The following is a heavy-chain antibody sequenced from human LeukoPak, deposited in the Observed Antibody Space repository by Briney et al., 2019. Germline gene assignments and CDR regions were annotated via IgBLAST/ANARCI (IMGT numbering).Heavy chain of an antibody. CDR1: GFTFSSYW. CDR3: GASVFW. Sequence: GGSLRLSCAASGFTFSSYWMSWVRQAPGKGLEWVANIKQDGSGKNCVDSVKGRFTISRDNAKNSLYLEMNSLRAEDSAVYYCGASVFWWGQGTLVTVSS. D-gene: IGHD3-3*01. J-gene: IGHJ4*02. V-gene: IGHV3-7*03. CDR2: IKQDGSGK.